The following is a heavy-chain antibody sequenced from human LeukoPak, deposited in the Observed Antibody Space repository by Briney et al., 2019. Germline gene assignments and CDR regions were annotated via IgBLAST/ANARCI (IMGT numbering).Heavy chain of an antibody. Sequence: SETLSLTCTVPGYSISSGYYWGWIRQPPGKGLEWIGSIYHSGSTYYNPSLKSRVTISVDTSKNQFSLKLSSVTAADTAVYYCARAHDWLLPYYFDYWGQGTLVTVSS. CDR3: ARAHDWLLPYYFDY. D-gene: IGHD3-9*01. J-gene: IGHJ4*02. V-gene: IGHV4-38-2*02. CDR1: GYSISSGYY. CDR2: IYHSGST.